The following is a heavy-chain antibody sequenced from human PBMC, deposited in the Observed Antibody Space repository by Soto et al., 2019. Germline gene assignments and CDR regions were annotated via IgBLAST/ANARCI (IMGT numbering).Heavy chain of an antibody. Sequence: GGSMRLSCAASGFTVSSYAMSWVRQAPGKGLEWVSAISGSGGSTYYADSVKGRFTISRDNSKNTLYLQMNSLRAEDTAVYYSAKIPYVVVVAAYGICFAPWGQGTLVTVSS. V-gene: IGHV3-23*01. CDR3: AKIPYVVVVAAYGICFAP. CDR1: GFTVSSYA. D-gene: IGHD2-15*01. CDR2: ISGSGGST. J-gene: IGHJ5*02.